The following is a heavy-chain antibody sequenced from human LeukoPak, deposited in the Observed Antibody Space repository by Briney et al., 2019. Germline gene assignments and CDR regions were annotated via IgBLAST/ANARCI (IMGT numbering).Heavy chain of an antibody. CDR1: GGSISSYY. D-gene: IGHD6-13*01. V-gene: IGHV4-59*01. CDR3: ARGSSSIYYYYYYYMDV. Sequence: SETLSLTCTVSGGSISSYYWSWIRQPPGKGLEWIGYIYYSGSTNYNPSLKSRVTISVDTSKNQFSLKLSSVTAADTAVYYCARGSSSIYYYYYYYMDVWGKGTTVTVSS. CDR2: IYYSGST. J-gene: IGHJ6*03.